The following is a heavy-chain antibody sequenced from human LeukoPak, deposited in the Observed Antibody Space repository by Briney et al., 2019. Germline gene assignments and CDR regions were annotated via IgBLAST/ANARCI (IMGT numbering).Heavy chain of an antibody. D-gene: IGHD5-18*01. Sequence: SETLSLTCTVSGGSISSYYWSWIRQPPGKGLEWIGDIYYSGSTNYNPSLKSRVTISVDTSKNQLSLKLSSVTAADTAVYYCARRGSLGYSYGLYYFDYWGQGTLVTVSS. CDR2: IYYSGST. CDR3: ARRGSLGYSYGLYYFDY. CDR1: GGSISSYY. V-gene: IGHV4-59*08. J-gene: IGHJ4*02.